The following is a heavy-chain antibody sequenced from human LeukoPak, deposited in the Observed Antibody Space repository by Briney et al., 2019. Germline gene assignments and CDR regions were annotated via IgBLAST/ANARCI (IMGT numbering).Heavy chain of an antibody. Sequence: SETLSLTCAVYGGSFSGYYWSWIRQPPGKGLEWIGEINHSGSTNYNPSLKSRVTISVDTSKNQFSLKLSSETAADTAVYYCAREGVVGAYGHFDYWGQGTLVTVSS. D-gene: IGHD2-15*01. CDR1: GGSFSGYY. CDR2: INHSGST. J-gene: IGHJ4*02. CDR3: AREGVVGAYGHFDY. V-gene: IGHV4-34*01.